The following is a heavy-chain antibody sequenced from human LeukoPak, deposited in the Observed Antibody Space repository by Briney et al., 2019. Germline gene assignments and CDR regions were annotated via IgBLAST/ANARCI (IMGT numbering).Heavy chain of an antibody. V-gene: IGHV4-38-2*02. J-gene: IGHJ4*02. CDR1: GYSNSSGYY. CDR3: ARQPEGGGYDYGDLYFDY. D-gene: IGHD4-17*01. Sequence: TSETLSLTCTVSGYSNSSGYYWGWIRQPPGKGLEWIGSIYHSGSTYYNPSLKSRVTISVDTSKNQFSLKLSSVTAADTAVYYCARQPEGGGYDYGDLYFDYWGQGTLVTVSS. CDR2: IYHSGST.